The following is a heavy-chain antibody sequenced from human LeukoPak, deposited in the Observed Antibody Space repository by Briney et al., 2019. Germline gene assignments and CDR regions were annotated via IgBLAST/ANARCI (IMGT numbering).Heavy chain of an antibody. J-gene: IGHJ4*02. V-gene: IGHV1-69*04. Sequence: SVKVSCKASGDTFDRFAITWVRLAPGHGLDWMGRIIPIFGITHYAPHFQGRLTITADTSTKTAYMELSSLKSDDTAVYYCAEGPHDHGDFVFFWGQGTLVTVTS. CDR2: IIPIFGIT. D-gene: IGHD4-17*01. CDR1: GDTFDRFA. CDR3: AEGPHDHGDFVFF.